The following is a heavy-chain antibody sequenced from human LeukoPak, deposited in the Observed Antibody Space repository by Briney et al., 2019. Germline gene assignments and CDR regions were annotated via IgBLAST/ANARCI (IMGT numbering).Heavy chain of an antibody. Sequence: GVSLRLSCAVSGFTFSSYWMNCVRQAPGKGLEWVADIKQDGSEKNYVDSVKGRFTISRDNAKSSLFLQMNDLRAEDTAVYYCAKGGRGNGEAYWGQGTLVTVSS. V-gene: IGHV3-7*01. D-gene: IGHD2-8*01. J-gene: IGHJ4*02. CDR1: GFTFSSYW. CDR2: IKQDGSEK. CDR3: AKGGRGNGEAY.